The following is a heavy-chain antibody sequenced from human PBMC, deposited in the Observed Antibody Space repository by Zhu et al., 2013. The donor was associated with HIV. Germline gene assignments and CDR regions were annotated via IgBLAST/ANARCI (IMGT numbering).Heavy chain of an antibody. D-gene: IGHD6-13*01. CDR1: GFTFSSYA. V-gene: IGHV3-23*01. CDR2: ISGGGDST. J-gene: IGHJ4*02. CDR3: AERGGVYSSSRFDY. Sequence: VQLLESGGGLVQPGGSLRLSCAASGFTFSSYAINWVRQVPGKGLEWLSAISGGGDSTYYADSAKGRFSISRDNSRNTMYLQMHSLRAEDTAVYYCAERGGVYSSSRFDYWGQGTLVTGLL.